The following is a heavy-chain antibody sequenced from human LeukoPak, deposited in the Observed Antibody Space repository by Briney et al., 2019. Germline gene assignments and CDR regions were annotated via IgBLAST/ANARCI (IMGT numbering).Heavy chain of an antibody. V-gene: IGHV4-59*08. CDR3: ARSPPLYYYYGMDV. CDR2: IYYSGST. Sequence: KPSETLSLTCTVSGGSISSYYWSWIRQPPGKGLEWIGYIYYSGSTNYNPSLKSRVTISVDTSKNQFSLKLSSVTAADTAVYYCARSPPLYYYYGMDVWGQGTTATVSS. CDR1: GGSISSYY. J-gene: IGHJ6*02.